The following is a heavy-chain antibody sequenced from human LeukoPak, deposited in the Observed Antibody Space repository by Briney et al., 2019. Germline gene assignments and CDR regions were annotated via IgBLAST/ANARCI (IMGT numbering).Heavy chain of an antibody. CDR1: GFTFSTYA. CDR2: FIGIGDST. V-gene: IGHV3-23*01. D-gene: IGHD3-16*02. CDR3: AKGGYDYVWGSYPLVPSDY. J-gene: IGHJ4*02. Sequence: GGSLRLSCAASGFTFSTYAMSWFPQAPGKGLDGVSTFIGIGDSTFYADSVKGRFTISRDNSKNTLYLQMNSLRAEDTAVYYCAKGGYDYVWGSYPLVPSDYWGKGTLVTVSS.